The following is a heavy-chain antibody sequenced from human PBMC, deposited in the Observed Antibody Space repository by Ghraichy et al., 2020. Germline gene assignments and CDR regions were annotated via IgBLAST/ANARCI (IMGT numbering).Heavy chain of an antibody. J-gene: IGHJ6*02. CDR3: ARLAGRGWAARPFYYYGMDV. Sequence: GGSLRLSCAASGFTFSSYAMHWVRQAPGKGLEWVAVISYDGSNKYYADSVKGRFTISRDNSKNTLYLQMNSLRAEDTAVYYCARLAGRGWAARPFYYYGMDVWGQGTTVTVSS. V-gene: IGHV3-30-3*01. CDR1: GFTFSSYA. D-gene: IGHD6-6*01. CDR2: ISYDGSNK.